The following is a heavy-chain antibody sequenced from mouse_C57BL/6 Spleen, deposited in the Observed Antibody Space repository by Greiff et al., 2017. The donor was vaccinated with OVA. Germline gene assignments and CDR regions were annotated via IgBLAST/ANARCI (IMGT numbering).Heavy chain of an antibody. J-gene: IGHJ1*03. Sequence: EVQLQQSGPELVKPGASVKISCKASGYTFTDYYMNWVKQSHGKSLEWIGDINPNNGGTSYNQKFKGKATLTVDKSSSTAYMELRSLTSEDSAVYYCARRVATGWYFDVWGTGTTVTVSS. CDR1: GYTFTDYY. CDR2: INPNNGGT. V-gene: IGHV1-26*01. CDR3: ARRVATGWYFDV. D-gene: IGHD1-1*01.